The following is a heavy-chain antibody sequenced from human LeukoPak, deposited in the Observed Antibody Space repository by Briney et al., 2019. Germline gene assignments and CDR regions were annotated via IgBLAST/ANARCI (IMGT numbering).Heavy chain of an antibody. Sequence: SVKVSCKASGSTFSSYAISWVRQAPGQGLEWMGGIIPIFGTANYAQKFQGRVTITADESTSTAYMELSSLRSEDTAVYYCARDSGVLRYFDWLSPFDYWGQGTLVTVSS. V-gene: IGHV1-69*13. CDR3: ARDSGVLRYFDWLSPFDY. CDR1: GSTFSSYA. J-gene: IGHJ4*02. CDR2: IIPIFGTA. D-gene: IGHD3-9*01.